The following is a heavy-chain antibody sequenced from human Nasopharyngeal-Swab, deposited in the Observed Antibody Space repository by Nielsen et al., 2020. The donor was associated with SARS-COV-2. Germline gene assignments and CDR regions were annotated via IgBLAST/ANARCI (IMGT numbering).Heavy chain of an antibody. CDR2: ISWNSGSI. Sequence: GGSLRLSCAASGFTFDDYAMHWVRQAPGKGLEWVSGISWNSGSIGYADSVKGRFTISRDNAKNSLYLQMNSLRAEDTALYYCASSINYDSSGYHDYWGQGTLVTVSS. D-gene: IGHD3-22*01. V-gene: IGHV3-9*01. CDR3: ASSINYDSSGYHDY. J-gene: IGHJ4*02. CDR1: GFTFDDYA.